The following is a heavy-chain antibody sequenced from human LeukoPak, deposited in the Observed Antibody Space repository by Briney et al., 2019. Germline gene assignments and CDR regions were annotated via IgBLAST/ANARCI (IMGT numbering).Heavy chain of an antibody. V-gene: IGHV3-7*01. CDR3: GRVRPGDADY. J-gene: IGHJ4*02. CDR2: ISSDGSGK. Sequence: PGGSLRLSCAASGFTFSTYWMTWVRQAPGKGLEWVASISSDGSGKYYMDSVKGRFTISRDNAKNSLFLQMNSLRAEDTAVHYCGRVRPGDADYWGQGTLVTVS. CDR1: GFTFSTYW. D-gene: IGHD1-26*01.